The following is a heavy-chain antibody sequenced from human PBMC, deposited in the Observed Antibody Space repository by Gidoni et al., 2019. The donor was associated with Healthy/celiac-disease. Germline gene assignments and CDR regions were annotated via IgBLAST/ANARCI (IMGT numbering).Heavy chain of an antibody. CDR1: GYSFPSSW. CDR3: ARNHQYSSSWYGRGFDY. V-gene: IGHV5-51*03. Sequence: EVQLVQSGAEVKKQGESLKISCKGSGYSFPSSWIGWVRQMPGKGLEWMGILYPGDSDTRYSPSFQGQVTISADKSISTAYLQWSSLKASDTAMYYCARNHQYSSSWYGRGFDYWGQGTLVTVSS. CDR2: LYPGDSDT. D-gene: IGHD6-13*01. J-gene: IGHJ4*02.